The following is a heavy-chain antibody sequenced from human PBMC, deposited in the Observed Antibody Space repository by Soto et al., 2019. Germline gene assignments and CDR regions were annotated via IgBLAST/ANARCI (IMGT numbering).Heavy chain of an antibody. J-gene: IGHJ4*02. V-gene: IGHV4-30-2*01. D-gene: IGHD1-1*01. Sequence: SETLSLTCAVSGGSISSGGYSWSWIRQPPGKGLEWIGYIYHSGSTYYNPSLKSRVTISVDTSKNQFSLKLSSVTAADTAVYYCARVQRQDYWGQGTLVTVSS. CDR2: IYHSGST. CDR3: ARVQRQDY. CDR1: GGSISSGGYS.